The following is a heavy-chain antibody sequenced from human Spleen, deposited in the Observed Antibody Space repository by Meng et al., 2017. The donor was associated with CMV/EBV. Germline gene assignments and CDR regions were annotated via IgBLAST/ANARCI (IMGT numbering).Heavy chain of an antibody. Sequence: GGSLRLSCAGSGFTFSDYYMTWIRQAPGKGLEWVSLISRDGGSTYYADSVKGRFTISRDNSKNSLYLQMNSLRTEDTALYYCAKDYAKLQLGGPDYWVQGRLVTVSS. D-gene: IGHD6-6*01. V-gene: IGHV3-43*01. CDR2: ISRDGGST. CDR3: AKDYAKLQLGGPDY. J-gene: IGHJ4*02. CDR1: GFTFSDYY.